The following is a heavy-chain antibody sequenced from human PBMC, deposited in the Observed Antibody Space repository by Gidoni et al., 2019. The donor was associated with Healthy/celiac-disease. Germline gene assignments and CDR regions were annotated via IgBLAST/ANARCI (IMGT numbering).Heavy chain of an antibody. V-gene: IGHV4-31*03. J-gene: IGHJ4*02. CDR2: IYYSGST. Sequence: QVQLQESGPGPVKPSQTLSLTCTVSGASISSGVSYWSWIRQHPGKGLEWIGYIYYSGSTTYNPSLKSRVTISVDTSKNQFSLKLSSVTAADTAVYYCARVFAQGATDWGQGTLVTVSS. CDR3: ARVFAQGATD. CDR1: GASISSGVSY.